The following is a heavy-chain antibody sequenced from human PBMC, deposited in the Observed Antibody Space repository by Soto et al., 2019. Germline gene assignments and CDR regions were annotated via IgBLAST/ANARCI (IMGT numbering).Heavy chain of an antibody. V-gene: IGHV3-49*03. CDR3: TAPVVTGLYFDY. CDR2: IRSKAYGGTT. Sequence: GSLRLSCTASGFTFGGYAMSWFRQAPGKGLEWVGFIRSKAYGGTTEYAASVKGRFTISRDDSKSIAYLQMNSLKTEDTAVYYCTAPVVTGLYFDYWGQGTLVTVSS. CDR1: GFTFGGYA. D-gene: IGHD2-15*01. J-gene: IGHJ4*02.